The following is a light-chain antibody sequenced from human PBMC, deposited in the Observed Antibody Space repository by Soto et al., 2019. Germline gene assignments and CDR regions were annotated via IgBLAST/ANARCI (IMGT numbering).Light chain of an antibody. Sequence: DIHLTQSPSFLSASVGDRVTITCRPSQAVPNNMAWYQQNPGKPPRLLIYEESTLHSGVPSRFSGRKSGTQFTLTIASLQPEDFATYYCQQVKNYPRTFGGGTKVDSK. CDR3: QQVKNYPRT. CDR1: QAVPNN. V-gene: IGKV1-9*01. J-gene: IGKJ4*01. CDR2: EES.